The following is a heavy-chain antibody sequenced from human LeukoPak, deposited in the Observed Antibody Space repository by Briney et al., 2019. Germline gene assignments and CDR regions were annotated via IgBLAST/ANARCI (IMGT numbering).Heavy chain of an antibody. J-gene: IGHJ4*02. V-gene: IGHV3-48*03. D-gene: IGHD2-15*01. CDR1: GFTFSSYE. CDR2: ISSSGSTI. CDR3: ASATYSSRDY. Sequence: QAGGSLRLSCAASGFTFSSYEMNWVRQAPGKWLEWVSYISSSGSTIYYADSVKGRFTISRDNAKNSLYLQMNSLRAEDTAVYYCASATYSSRDYWGQGTLVTVSS.